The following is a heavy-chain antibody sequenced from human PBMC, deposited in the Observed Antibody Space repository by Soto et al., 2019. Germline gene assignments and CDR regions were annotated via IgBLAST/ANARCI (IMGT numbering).Heavy chain of an antibody. V-gene: IGHV4-31*03. D-gene: IGHD2-15*01. CDR3: ASSGGPEGDWFDP. J-gene: IGHJ5*02. CDR1: GGPIRRRGYY. CDR2: FYYSGIT. Sequence: QVQLQESGPGLVKPSQTLSLTCTVSGGPIRRRGYYWSWIRHRPGEGLEWIGFFYYSGITDYNPSLRSRVPISADTSRNQVFLNMYSVKAADTAVYYCASSGGPEGDWFDPWGQGTLVTVSS.